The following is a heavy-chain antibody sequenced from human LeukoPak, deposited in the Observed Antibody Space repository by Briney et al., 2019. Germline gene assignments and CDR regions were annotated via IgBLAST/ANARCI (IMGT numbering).Heavy chain of an antibody. CDR1: GGSFSGYY. Sequence: SETLSLTCAVYGGSFSGYYWSWIRQPPGKGLEWIGEIYHSGSTNYNPSLKSRVTISVDKSRNQFSLNLISVTAADTAVYYCASARWDYWGQGTLVTVSS. CDR3: ASARWDY. CDR2: IYHSGST. D-gene: IGHD5-24*01. J-gene: IGHJ4*02. V-gene: IGHV4-34*01.